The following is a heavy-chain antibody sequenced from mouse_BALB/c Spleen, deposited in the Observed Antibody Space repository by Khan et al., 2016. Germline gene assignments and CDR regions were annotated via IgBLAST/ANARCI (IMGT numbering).Heavy chain of an antibody. CDR3: ARWRPDWYFDV. CDR1: GYRFTSYY. J-gene: IGHJ1*01. CDR2: IFPGSGNS. V-gene: IGHV1-66*01. Sequence: QVQLQQPGPELVKPGASVKISCKASGYRFTSYYIHWVKQRPGQGLEWIGWIFPGSGNSKNNEKFKGKAPLTADTSSNTAYMQLSSLTSEDSAVYFCARWRPDWYFDVWGAGTTVTVSS.